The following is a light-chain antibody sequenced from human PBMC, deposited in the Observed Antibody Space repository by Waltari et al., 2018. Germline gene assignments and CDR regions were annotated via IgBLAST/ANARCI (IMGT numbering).Light chain of an antibody. V-gene: IGKV4-1*01. CDR1: QSVLYSSNNKNY. CDR2: WAS. CDR3: QQYYSTPRT. Sequence: DIVMTQSPDSLAVSLGERATIHCKSSQSVLYSSNNKNYLAWSQQKPGPPPKLLIYWASTRESGVPDRFSGSGSGTDFTLTISSLQAEDVAVYYCQQYYSTPRTFGQGTKVEIK. J-gene: IGKJ1*01.